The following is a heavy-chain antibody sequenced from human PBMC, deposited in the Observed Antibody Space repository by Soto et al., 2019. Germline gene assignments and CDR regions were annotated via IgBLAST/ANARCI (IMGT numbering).Heavy chain of an antibody. Sequence: PGGSLRLSCAASGFTFSSYSMNWVRQAPGKGLEWVSSISSSSSYIYYADSVKGRFTISRDNAKNSLYLQMNSLRAEDTAVYYCARDARPWYDILTGYYKDWFDPWGQGTLVTVSS. V-gene: IGHV3-21*01. CDR3: ARDARPWYDILTGYYKDWFDP. CDR2: ISSSSSYI. CDR1: GFTFSSYS. D-gene: IGHD3-9*01. J-gene: IGHJ5*02.